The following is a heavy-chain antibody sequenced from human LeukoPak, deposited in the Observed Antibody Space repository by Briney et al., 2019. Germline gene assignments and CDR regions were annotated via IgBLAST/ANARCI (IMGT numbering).Heavy chain of an antibody. J-gene: IGHJ4*02. CDR2: INPSGGST. V-gene: IGHV1-46*01. CDR1: GYTFTSYY. CDR3: ARGGKGVVPAAAHFDY. D-gene: IGHD2-2*01. Sequence: ASVKVSCKASGYTFTSYYMHLVRQAPGQGLEWMGIINPSGGSTSYAQKFQGRVTMTRDTSTSTVYMELSSLRSEDTAVYYCARGGKGVVPAAAHFDYWGQGTLVTVSS.